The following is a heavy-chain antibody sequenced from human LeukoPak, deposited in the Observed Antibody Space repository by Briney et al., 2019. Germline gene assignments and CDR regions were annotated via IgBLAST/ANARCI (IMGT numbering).Heavy chain of an antibody. V-gene: IGHV1-69*13. Sequence: ASVKVSCKASGGTFSSYAISWVRQAPGQGLEWMGGIIPIFGTANYAQKFQGRVTITADESTSTAYMELSSLRSEDMAVYYCARARSYGYSDWFDPWGQGTLVTVSS. CDR1: GGTFSSYA. J-gene: IGHJ5*02. CDR2: IIPIFGTA. CDR3: ARARSYGYSDWFDP. D-gene: IGHD5-18*01.